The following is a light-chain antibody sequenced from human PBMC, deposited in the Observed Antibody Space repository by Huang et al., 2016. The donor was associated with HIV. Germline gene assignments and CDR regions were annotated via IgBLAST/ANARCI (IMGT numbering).Light chain of an antibody. Sequence: DIQMTQSPSSLSASVGDRVTITCRARQSISSYLNWYQQKPGKAPKHLIYAASSLQSGVPSRFSGSGSGTDFTLTISSLQPEDFATYYCQQSYSTPLTFGGGTKVEIK. CDR2: AAS. J-gene: IGKJ4*01. V-gene: IGKV1-39*01. CDR1: QSISSY. CDR3: QQSYSTPLT.